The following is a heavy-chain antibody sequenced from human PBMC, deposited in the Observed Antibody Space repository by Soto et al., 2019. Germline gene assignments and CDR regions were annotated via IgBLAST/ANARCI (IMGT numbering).Heavy chain of an antibody. CDR3: ARDSDYYDSSGYYWRYFYY. Sequence: QVQLQESGPGLVKPSQTLSLTCTVSGGSISSGDYYWSWIRQPPGKGLEWIGYISYSGSTYYNPSLKSPITISVDTAKNQISIELSSVTAADTAVYYCARDSDYYDSSGYYWRYFYYWGQGTLVTVSS. D-gene: IGHD3-22*01. CDR1: GGSISSGDYY. J-gene: IGHJ4*02. CDR2: ISYSGST. V-gene: IGHV4-30-4*01.